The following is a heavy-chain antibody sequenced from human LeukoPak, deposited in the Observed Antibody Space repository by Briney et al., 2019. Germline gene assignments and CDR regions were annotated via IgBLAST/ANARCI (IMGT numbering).Heavy chain of an antibody. D-gene: IGHD1-7*01. CDR2: IIPIFGTA. CDR1: GGTISSYA. J-gene: IGHJ4*02. V-gene: IGHV1-69*13. Sequence: SVKVSCKASGGTISSYAISWVRQAPGQGLECMGGIIPIFGTANYAQKFQGRVTITADESTSTAYMELSSLRSEDTAVYYCARSKNNWNYGYYFDYWGQGTLVTVSS. CDR3: ARSKNNWNYGYYFDY.